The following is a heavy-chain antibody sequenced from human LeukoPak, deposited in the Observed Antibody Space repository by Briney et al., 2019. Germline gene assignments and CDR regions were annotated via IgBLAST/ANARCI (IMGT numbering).Heavy chain of an antibody. Sequence: GGSLRLSCAASGTTFSDAWMSWVRQTPGKGLEWVARITSKSDGGTTDYVAPVKGRFTISRDDSEATLYLQMNSLKTEDTAVYYCTTDRFSWGQGTPVTVSS. CDR1: GTTFSDAW. J-gene: IGHJ5*02. V-gene: IGHV3-15*01. CDR3: TTDRFS. CDR2: ITSKSDGGTT.